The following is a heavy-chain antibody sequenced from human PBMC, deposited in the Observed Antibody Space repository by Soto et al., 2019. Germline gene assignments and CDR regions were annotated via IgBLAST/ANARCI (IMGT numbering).Heavy chain of an antibody. V-gene: IGHV3-21*05. D-gene: IGHD1-1*01. CDR3: VKSGDNYNLLDY. CDR2: SSNSGSFT. Sequence: PGGSLRLSCAASGFTFSSYSMNWVRQAPGKGLEWIGYSSNSGSFTRYADSVKGRFSISRDNAKSSLYLQISSLRGDDTATYYCVKSGDNYNLLDYWGQGTPVTVSS. J-gene: IGHJ4*02. CDR1: GFTFSSYS.